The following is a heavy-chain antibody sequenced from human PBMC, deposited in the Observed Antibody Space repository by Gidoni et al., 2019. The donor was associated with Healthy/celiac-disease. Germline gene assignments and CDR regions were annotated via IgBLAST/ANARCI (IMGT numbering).Heavy chain of an antibody. Sequence: EVQLVESGGGLVKPGGSLRLSCAASGFTFSSYSMNWVRQAPGKGLEWVSSSSSSSSYIYDADSVKGRFTISRDNAKNSLYLQMNSLRAEDTAVYYCARGGCSSTSCYEPMDVWGQGTTVTVSS. D-gene: IGHD2-2*01. CDR3: ARGGCSSTSCYEPMDV. J-gene: IGHJ6*02. V-gene: IGHV3-21*01. CDR1: GFTFSSYS. CDR2: SSSSSSYI.